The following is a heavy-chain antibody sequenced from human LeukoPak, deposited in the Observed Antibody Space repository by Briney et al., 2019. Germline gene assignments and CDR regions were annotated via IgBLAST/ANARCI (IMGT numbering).Heavy chain of an antibody. Sequence: KPSETLSLTCAVSGASITSSNWWSWVRQPPGEGLEWIGDIYHSGTTNYNPSLLSRVTMSLDKSKNQFSLNVTSVTAADTAVYFCARGLLWVGEFLAPFDSWGQGLLVTVSS. CDR3: ARGLLWVGEFLAPFDS. V-gene: IGHV4-4*02. J-gene: IGHJ4*02. D-gene: IGHD3-10*01. CDR2: IYHSGTT. CDR1: GASITSSNW.